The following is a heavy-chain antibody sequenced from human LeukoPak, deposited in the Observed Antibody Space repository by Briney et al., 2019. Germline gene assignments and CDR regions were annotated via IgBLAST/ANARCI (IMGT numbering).Heavy chain of an antibody. CDR1: GFIFSSYA. J-gene: IGHJ4*02. V-gene: IGHV3-48*03. CDR2: ITSSGSTI. Sequence: GGSLRLSCAASGFIFSSYAMSWVRQAPGKGLEWVSHITSSGSTIYYTDSVKGRFTISRDNSKNLLYLQMNSLRAEDTAIYYCARTVARIGYWGQGTLVTVSS. D-gene: IGHD4-23*01. CDR3: ARTVARIGY.